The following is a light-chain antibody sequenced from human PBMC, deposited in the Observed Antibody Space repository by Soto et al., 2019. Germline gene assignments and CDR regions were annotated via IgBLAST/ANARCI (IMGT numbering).Light chain of an antibody. V-gene: IGKV3-15*01. CDR2: DAS. CDR3: QQYNNWPPWT. J-gene: IGKJ1*01. Sequence: ILMTQSPATLSVSPGERATLSCRASQSVSNNLAWYQQKPGQAPRLLIYDASTRATGIPARFSGSWSGTEFTLNISVLQDEDFAVYYCQQYNNWPPWTFGQGTKVEIK. CDR1: QSVSNN.